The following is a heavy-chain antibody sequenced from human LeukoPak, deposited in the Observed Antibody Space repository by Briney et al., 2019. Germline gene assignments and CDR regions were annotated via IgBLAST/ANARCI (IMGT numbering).Heavy chain of an antibody. CDR2: IYTSGST. CDR1: GGSISSGSYY. CDR3: ARLKVADEWLPLNNWFDP. D-gene: IGHD3-3*01. V-gene: IGHV4-61*02. Sequence: PSETLSLTCTVSGGSISSGSYYWSWIRQPAGKGLEWIGRIYTSGSTNYNPSLKSRVTMSVDTSKNQFSLKLSSVTAADTAVYYCARLKVADEWLPLNNWFDPWGQGTLVTVSS. J-gene: IGHJ5*02.